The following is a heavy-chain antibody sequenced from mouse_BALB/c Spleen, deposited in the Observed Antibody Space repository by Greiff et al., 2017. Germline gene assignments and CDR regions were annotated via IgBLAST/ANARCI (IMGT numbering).Heavy chain of an antibody. Sequence: EVKLVESGAELVRPGALVKLSCKASGFNIKDYYMHWVKQRPEQGLEWIGWIDPENGNTIYDPKFQGKASITADTSSNTAYLQLSSLTSEDTAVYYCARLDDSAWFAYWGQGTLVTVSA. CDR3: ARLDDSAWFAY. J-gene: IGHJ3*01. CDR2: IDPENGNT. V-gene: IGHV14-1*02. CDR1: GFNIKDYY. D-gene: IGHD2-12*01.